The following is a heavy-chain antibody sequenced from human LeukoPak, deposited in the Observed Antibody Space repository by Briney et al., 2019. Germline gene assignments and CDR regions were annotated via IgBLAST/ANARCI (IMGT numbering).Heavy chain of an antibody. CDR2: IYYSGST. CDR3: ARDAYLNGWPFDY. V-gene: IGHV4-39*07. D-gene: IGHD6-19*01. J-gene: IGHJ4*02. CDR1: GGSISSSSYY. Sequence: PSETLSLTCTVSGGSISSSSYYWGWIRQPPGKGLEWIANIYYSGSTYYNPSLKSRVTISVDTSKNQFSLKLSSVTAADTAVYYCARDAYLNGWPFDYWGQGTLVTVSS.